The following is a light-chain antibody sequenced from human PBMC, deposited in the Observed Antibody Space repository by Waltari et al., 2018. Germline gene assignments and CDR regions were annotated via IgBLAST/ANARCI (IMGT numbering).Light chain of an antibody. CDR1: QSLFYSSNSKNY. Sequence: DIVMTQSPASLAVSLVERATIHCKSSQSLFYSSNSKNYLAWYQQKPGQSPKLLIYWASTRESGVPDRFSGSGSGTDFTLTISTLQAEDVAVYYCHQYYSLFTFGPGTKVDIK. CDR2: WAS. V-gene: IGKV4-1*01. J-gene: IGKJ3*01. CDR3: HQYYSLFT.